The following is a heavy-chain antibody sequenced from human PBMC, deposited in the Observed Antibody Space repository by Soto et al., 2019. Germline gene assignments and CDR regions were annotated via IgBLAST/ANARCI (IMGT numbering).Heavy chain of an antibody. J-gene: IGHJ6*03. V-gene: IGHV3-23*01. D-gene: IGHD2-15*01. CDR3: ARVRGGSYMDV. Sequence: GGSLRLSCAASGFTFSSYAMSWVRQAPGKGLEWVSAISGSGGTTYYADSVKGRFTISRHNSKNTLYLQMNSLRAEDTAVYYCARVRGGSYMDVWGKGTTVTVSS. CDR2: ISGSGGTT. CDR1: GFTFSSYA.